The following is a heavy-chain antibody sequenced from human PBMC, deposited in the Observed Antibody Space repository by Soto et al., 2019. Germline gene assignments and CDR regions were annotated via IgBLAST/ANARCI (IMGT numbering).Heavy chain of an antibody. CDR1: GFTFSSYS. J-gene: IGHJ3*02. CDR3: ARDGGAYLEYSSSYQTTDDAFDI. D-gene: IGHD6-6*01. CDR2: ISSSSSTI. Sequence: GGSLRLSCAASGFTFSSYSMNWVRQAPGKGLEWVSYISSSSSTIYYADSVKGRFTISRDNAKNSLYLQMNSLRDEDTAVYYCARDGGAYLEYSSSYQTTDDAFDIWGQGTMVTVSS. V-gene: IGHV3-48*02.